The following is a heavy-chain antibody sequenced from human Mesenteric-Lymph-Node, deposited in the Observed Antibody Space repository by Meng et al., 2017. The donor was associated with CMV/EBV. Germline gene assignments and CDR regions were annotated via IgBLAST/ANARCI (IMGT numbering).Heavy chain of an antibody. D-gene: IGHD1-26*01. CDR1: GYTFTSYD. CDR3: ARWLRGSGSYFDY. J-gene: IGHJ4*02. Sequence: GESLKISCKASGYTFTSYDINWVRQATGQGLEWMGWMNPNSGNTGYAQKFQGRITITRNTSISTAYMELSSLRSEDTAVYYCARWLRGSGSYFDYWGQGTLVTVSS. CDR2: MNPNSGNT. V-gene: IGHV1-8*03.